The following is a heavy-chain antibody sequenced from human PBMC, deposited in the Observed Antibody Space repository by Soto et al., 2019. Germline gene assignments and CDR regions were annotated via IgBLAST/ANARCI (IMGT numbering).Heavy chain of an antibody. CDR2: IWYDGSNK. J-gene: IGHJ6*02. V-gene: IGHV3-33*01. Sequence: QVQLVESGGGVVQPGRSLRLSCAASGFTFSSYGMHWVRQAPGKGLEWVAVIWYDGSNKYYADSVKGRFTISRDNSKNTLYLQMNSLRAEDTAVYYCARDKVISSGWYEVGGMDVWGQGTTVTVSS. CDR3: ARDKVISSGWYEVGGMDV. CDR1: GFTFSSYG. D-gene: IGHD6-19*01.